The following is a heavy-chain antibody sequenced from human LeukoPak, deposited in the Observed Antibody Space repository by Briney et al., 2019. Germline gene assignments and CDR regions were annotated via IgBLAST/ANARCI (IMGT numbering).Heavy chain of an antibody. Sequence: GGSLRLSCAASGFTFSSYSMNWVRQAPGKGLEWVSSISSSSSYIYYADSVKGRFTISRDNAKNSLYLQMNGLRAEDTAVYYCARGIDFWSGYPDGVDYWGQGTLVTVSS. J-gene: IGHJ4*02. CDR3: ARGIDFWSGYPDGVDY. CDR1: GFTFSSYS. V-gene: IGHV3-21*01. D-gene: IGHD3-3*01. CDR2: ISSSSSYI.